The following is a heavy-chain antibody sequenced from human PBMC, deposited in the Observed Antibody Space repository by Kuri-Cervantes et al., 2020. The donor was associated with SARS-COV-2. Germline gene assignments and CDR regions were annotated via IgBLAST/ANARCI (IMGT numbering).Heavy chain of an antibody. V-gene: IGHV3-48*03. CDR1: GFTFTSYQ. D-gene: IGHD3-22*01. CDR2: ISSSGSTI. J-gene: IGHJ4*02. Sequence: GESLKISCAASGFTFTSYQMNWVRQAPGKGLEWVSYISSSGSTIYYADSVKGRFTISRDNSKNTLYLQMNSLRAEDTAVYYCAKDPYYYDSSGYYPFDYWGQGTLVTVSS. CDR3: AKDPYYYDSSGYYPFDY.